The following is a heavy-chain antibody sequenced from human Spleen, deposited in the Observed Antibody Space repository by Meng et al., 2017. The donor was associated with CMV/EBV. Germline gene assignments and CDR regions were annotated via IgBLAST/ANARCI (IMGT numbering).Heavy chain of an antibody. Sequence: GESLKISCEASGFNLIDYNMNWVRQAPGKGLEWVAYISSYDTIYYADSVKGRFTISRDTARSSLYLQMTSLRAEDTAVYYCARDLMPTTTMGYWGQGTLVTVSS. CDR3: ARDLMPTTTMGY. D-gene: IGHD4-11*01. CDR1: GFNLIDYN. V-gene: IGHV3-69-1*01. J-gene: IGHJ4*02. CDR2: ISSYDTI.